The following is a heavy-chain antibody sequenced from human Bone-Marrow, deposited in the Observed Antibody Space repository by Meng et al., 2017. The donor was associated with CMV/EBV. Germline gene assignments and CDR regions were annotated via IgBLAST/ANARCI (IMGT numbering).Heavy chain of an antibody. Sequence: SETLSLTCTVSGGSVSSGSYYWSWIRQPPGKGLEWIGYIYYSGSTNYNPSLKSRVTISVDTSKNQFYLKLGSVTAADTAVYYCGRVQRGGKVVPAAIPFDYWGQGALVTVSS. D-gene: IGHD2-2*02. CDR3: GRVQRGGKVVPAAIPFDY. V-gene: IGHV4-61*01. J-gene: IGHJ4*02. CDR2: IYYSGST. CDR1: GGSVSSGSYY.